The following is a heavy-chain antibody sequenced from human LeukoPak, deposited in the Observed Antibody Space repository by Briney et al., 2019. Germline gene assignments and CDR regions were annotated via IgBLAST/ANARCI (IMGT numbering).Heavy chain of an antibody. CDR2: VNPNSGDT. CDR3: ARGRRILVGDTNAGDFFDY. J-gene: IGHJ4*01. CDR1: GYTFTDYY. Sequence: ASVKVSCKASGYTFTDYYIHWVRQAPGQGLEWMGWVNPNSGDTYYAQKFQGRVTMTRDTSISTAYIELSRLRSDDTAVYYCARGRRILVGDTNAGDFFDYWGQEPWSPSPQ. D-gene: IGHD1-26*01. V-gene: IGHV1-2*02.